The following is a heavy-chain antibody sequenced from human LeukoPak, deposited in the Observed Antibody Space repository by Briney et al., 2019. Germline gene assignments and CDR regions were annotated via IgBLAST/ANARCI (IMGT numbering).Heavy chain of an antibody. CDR2: IAGDGDST. CDR1: GFSFSTYS. D-gene: IGHD2-2*01. J-gene: IGHJ4*02. V-gene: IGHV3-64D*06. CDR3: AEGYCSGTGCLRYFDL. Sequence: PGGSLRLSCSASGFSFSTYSMHWVRQAPGKGLEYVSAIAGDGDSTYYADSVKGRFTISRDNSKNTLYLQLSSLRAEDTAVFYCAEGYCSGTGCLRYFDLWGQGTLVTVSS.